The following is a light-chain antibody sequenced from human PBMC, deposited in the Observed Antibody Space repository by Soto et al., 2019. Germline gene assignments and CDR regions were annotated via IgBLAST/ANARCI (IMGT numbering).Light chain of an antibody. J-gene: IGLJ2*01. CDR1: SGSIASNY. Sequence: NFMLTQPHSVSESPGKTVTISCTRSSGSIASNYVQWYQQRPGSAPTTVIYEDNQRPSGVPDRFSGSIDSSSNSASLTISGLKTADEADYYCQSYDSSNQRIFGGGTQLTVL. CDR3: QSYDSSNQRI. V-gene: IGLV6-57*04. CDR2: EDN.